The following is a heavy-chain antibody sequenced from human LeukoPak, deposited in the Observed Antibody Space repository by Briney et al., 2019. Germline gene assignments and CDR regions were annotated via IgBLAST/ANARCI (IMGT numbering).Heavy chain of an antibody. Sequence: GASVKVSCKASGFTLIDYIHWVRQDPRQGLQWMGWIKPYSGDTDYAQRFQGRVTMTRDTSISTVYMELSSLRSDDTAVYSCARTDSVPAGDYHYWYMDVWGKGTTVTVSS. CDR3: ARTDSVPAGDYHYWYMDV. V-gene: IGHV1-2*02. J-gene: IGHJ6*03. D-gene: IGHD2-2*01. CDR2: IKPYSGDT. CDR1: GFTLIDY.